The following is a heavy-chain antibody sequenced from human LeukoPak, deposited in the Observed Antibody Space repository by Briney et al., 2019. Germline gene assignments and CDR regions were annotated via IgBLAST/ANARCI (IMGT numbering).Heavy chain of an antibody. CDR1: GGSFSGYY. Sequence: PSETLSLTCAVYGGSFSGYYWSWIRQPPGKGLEWIGEINHSGSTNYNPSLKSRVTISVDTSKNQFSLKLSSVTAADTAVYYCAPCIAGAGDYYYSGRDVWGQGTRVPVSS. CDR3: APCIAGAGDYYYSGRDV. V-gene: IGHV4-34*01. CDR2: INHSGST. J-gene: IGHJ6*02. D-gene: IGHD6-19*01.